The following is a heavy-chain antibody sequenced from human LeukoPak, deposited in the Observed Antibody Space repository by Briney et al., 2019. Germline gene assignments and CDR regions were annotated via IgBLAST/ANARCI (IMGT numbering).Heavy chain of an antibody. V-gene: IGHV5-51*01. J-gene: IGHJ3*02. CDR1: GYSFTSYW. D-gene: IGHD5-18*01. CDR2: IYPGGSDT. Sequence: RGESLKISCKGSGYSFTSYWIGWVRQMPGKGLEWMGIIYPGGSDTRYSPSFQGQVTISADKSISTAYLQWSSLKASDTAMYYCARPIQDGPDPLDAFDIWGQGTMVTVSS. CDR3: ARPIQDGPDPLDAFDI.